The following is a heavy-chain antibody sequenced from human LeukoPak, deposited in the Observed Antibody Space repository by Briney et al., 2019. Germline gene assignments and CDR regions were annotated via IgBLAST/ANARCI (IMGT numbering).Heavy chain of an antibody. Sequence: ASVKVSCKASGYTFTSYGISWVRQAPGQGLGWMGWISAYNGNTNYAQKLQGRVTMTTDTSTSTAYMELRSLRSDDTAVYYCARDFGYCSSTSCPPDYWGQGTLVTVSS. D-gene: IGHD2-2*01. J-gene: IGHJ4*02. CDR1: GYTFTSYG. CDR2: ISAYNGNT. V-gene: IGHV1-18*01. CDR3: ARDFGYCSSTSCPPDY.